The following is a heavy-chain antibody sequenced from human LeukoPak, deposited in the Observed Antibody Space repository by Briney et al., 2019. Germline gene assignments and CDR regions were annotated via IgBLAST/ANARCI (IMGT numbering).Heavy chain of an antibody. CDR1: GYTFTGYY. J-gene: IGHJ5*02. Sequence: ASVKVSCKASGYTFTGYYMHWVRQAPGQGLEWMGWINPNSGGTNYAQKFQGRVTMTRDTSISTAYMELSRLRSDDTAVYYCARVPNYGSGPTWFDPWGQGTLVTVSS. V-gene: IGHV1-2*02. CDR2: INPNSGGT. D-gene: IGHD3-10*01. CDR3: ARVPNYGSGPTWFDP.